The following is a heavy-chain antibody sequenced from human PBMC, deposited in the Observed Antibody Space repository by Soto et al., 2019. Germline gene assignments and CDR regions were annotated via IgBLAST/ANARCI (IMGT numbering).Heavy chain of an antibody. V-gene: IGHV4-39*01. CDR3: VFLPVYCSRDSSLFHY. D-gene: IGHD2-15*01. CDR1: GGSISSSSYH. Sequence: SEALSLTCTVSGGSISSSSYHCGWLRQPPGKGLGWIGSIYYSGSTYYNLSLKSRVTISVDTSKNQFSLKLSSVTAADTAVYFCVFLPVYCSRDSSLFHYSGMGTLV. J-gene: IGHJ4*02. CDR2: IYYSGST.